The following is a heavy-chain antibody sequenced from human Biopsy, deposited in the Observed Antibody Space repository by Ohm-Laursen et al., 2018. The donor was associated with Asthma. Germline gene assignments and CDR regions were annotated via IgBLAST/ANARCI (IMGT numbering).Heavy chain of an antibody. CDR1: GFNFRSYG. D-gene: IGHD6-19*01. J-gene: IGHJ6*02. Sequence: SLRLSCAASGFNFRSYGMHWVRQAPGKGLEWVADISYDGTNQYYADSVKGRFTISRDNSKNTLYLQMNSLSAEDTAMYYCARAYSSGWSRGMDVWGQGTTVTVSS. CDR2: ISYDGTNQ. V-gene: IGHV3-30*03. CDR3: ARAYSSGWSRGMDV.